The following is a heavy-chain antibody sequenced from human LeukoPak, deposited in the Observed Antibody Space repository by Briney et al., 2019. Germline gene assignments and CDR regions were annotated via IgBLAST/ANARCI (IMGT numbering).Heavy chain of an antibody. CDR1: GGSISSRSYY. J-gene: IGHJ4*02. CDR3: ARLYRNTVRGVINPNFDY. CDR2: IYYSGST. V-gene: IGHV4-39*01. Sequence: SETLSLTCTVSGGSISSRSYYRGWIRQPPGKGLEWIGSIYYSGSTYDNTSLKSRVTISVDTSNNQFSLKVNSVTAADTAVYYCARLYRNTVRGVINPNFDYWGQGILVTVSS. D-gene: IGHD3-10*01.